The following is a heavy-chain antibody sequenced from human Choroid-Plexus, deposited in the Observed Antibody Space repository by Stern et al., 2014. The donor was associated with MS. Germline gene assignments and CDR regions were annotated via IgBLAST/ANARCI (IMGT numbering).Heavy chain of an antibody. J-gene: IGHJ5*02. D-gene: IGHD2/OR15-2a*01. Sequence: VQLVESGGGVVQPGRPVRLSCVASGFTFGRCAMHWVRQAPGKGLEWVAGVSYDGSNKYYADSVKGRFTISRDNSQNTLYMQMSSLRPEDTAVYYCAKDRQYLTYFFDHWGQGSLVTVSS. CDR3: AKDRQYLTYFFDH. CDR2: VSYDGSNK. V-gene: IGHV3-30*18. CDR1: GFTFGRCA.